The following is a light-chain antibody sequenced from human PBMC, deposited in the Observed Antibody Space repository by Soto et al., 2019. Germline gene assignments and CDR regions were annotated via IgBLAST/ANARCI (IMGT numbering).Light chain of an antibody. J-gene: IGKJ2*01. CDR1: QSVSSSY. V-gene: IGKV3-20*01. Sequence: EIVLTQSTGILSLSPGERATLSYRASQSVSSSYLAWYQQKPGQAHRLLIYGASSRATGIPDRFSGSGSGTDFTLTISRLEPEDFAVYYCQQYGSSPEYTFGQGTKLEIK. CDR2: GAS. CDR3: QQYGSSPEYT.